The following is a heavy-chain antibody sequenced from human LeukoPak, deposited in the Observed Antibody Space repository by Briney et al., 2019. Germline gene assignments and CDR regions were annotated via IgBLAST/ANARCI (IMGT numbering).Heavy chain of an antibody. D-gene: IGHD3-10*01. CDR1: GYTFTSYG. J-gene: IGHJ3*02. Sequence: GASVKVSCKASGYTFTSYGISWVRQAPGQGLEWMGWISAYNGNTNYAQKLQGRVTITADKSTSTAYMELSSLRSEDTAVYYCATSRGSGSYFDAFDIWGQGTMVTVSS. CDR3: ATSRGSGSYFDAFDI. CDR2: ISAYNGNT. V-gene: IGHV1-18*01.